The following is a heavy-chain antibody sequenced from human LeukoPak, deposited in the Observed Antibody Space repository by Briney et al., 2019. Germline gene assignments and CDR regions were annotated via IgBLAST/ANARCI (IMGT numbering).Heavy chain of an antibody. CDR3: ARDSVLDYGDLPFDY. Sequence: PGGSLRLSCAASGFTFSSYWMSWVRQAPGKGLEWVANIKQDGSEKYYVDSVKGRFTISRDNAKNSLYLQMNSLRAEDTAVYYCARDSVLDYGDLPFDYWGQGTLVTVSS. V-gene: IGHV3-7*01. J-gene: IGHJ4*02. D-gene: IGHD4-17*01. CDR2: IKQDGSEK. CDR1: GFTFSSYW.